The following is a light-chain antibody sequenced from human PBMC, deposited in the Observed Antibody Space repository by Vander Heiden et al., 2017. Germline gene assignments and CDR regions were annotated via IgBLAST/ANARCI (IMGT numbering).Light chain of an antibody. CDR3: SSDAGSNNLV. J-gene: IGLJ2*01. CDR1: ISDVGGYNY. CDR2: EVS. Sequence: QSALTQPPSASGSPGQSVTISCTGTISDVGGYNYVSWYQQHPGKAPKLMIYEVSKRPAGVPDRFSGSKSGNTASLTVSGRKAEEEADYYCSSDAGSNNLVFGGGTKLTVL. V-gene: IGLV2-8*01.